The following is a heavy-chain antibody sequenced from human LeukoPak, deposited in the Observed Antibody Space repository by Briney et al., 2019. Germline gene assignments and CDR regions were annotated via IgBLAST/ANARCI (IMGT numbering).Heavy chain of an antibody. Sequence: GRSLRLSCAASGFTLSSSPMHWLRQAPGQGLEWVAVISYDGTIKSYADSVKGRFTISRDTSKNTLYLHMDSLRVEDTALYYCAKRRQYSSTHFHFDYWGQGTLITVSS. D-gene: IGHD6-13*01. CDR1: GFTLSSSP. CDR3: AKRRQYSSTHFHFDY. V-gene: IGHV3-30-3*02. J-gene: IGHJ4*02. CDR2: ISYDGTIK.